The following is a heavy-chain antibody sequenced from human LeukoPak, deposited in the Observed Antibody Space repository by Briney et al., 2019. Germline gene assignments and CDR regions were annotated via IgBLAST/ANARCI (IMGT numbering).Heavy chain of an antibody. V-gene: IGHV4-34*01. Sequence: SETLSLTCAVYGGSFSGYYWSWIRQPPGRGLEWIGEINHSGSTNYNPSLKSRVTISVDTSKNQFSLKLSSVTAADTAVYYCARGRGSGWWGKDFQHWGQGTLVTVSS. CDR3: ARGRGSGWWGKDFQH. J-gene: IGHJ1*01. D-gene: IGHD6-19*01. CDR1: GGSFSGYY. CDR2: INHSGST.